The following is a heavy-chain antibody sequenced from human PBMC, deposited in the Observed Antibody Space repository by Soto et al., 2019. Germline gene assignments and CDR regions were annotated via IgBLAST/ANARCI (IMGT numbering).Heavy chain of an antibody. V-gene: IGHV3-21*01. D-gene: IGHD3-10*01. CDR2: ISSSSSYI. J-gene: IGHJ4*02. CDR3: ARGRFGELLADY. Sequence: GGSLRLSCAASGFTFSSYWMSWVRQAPGKGLEWVSSISSSSSYIYYADSVKGRFTISRDNAKNSLYLQMNSLRAEDTAVYYCARGRFGELLADYWGQGTLVTVSS. CDR1: GFTFSSYW.